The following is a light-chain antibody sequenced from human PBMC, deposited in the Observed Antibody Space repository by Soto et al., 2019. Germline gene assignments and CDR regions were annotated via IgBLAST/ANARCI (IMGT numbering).Light chain of an antibody. Sequence: QSVLTQPASVSGSPGQSSTISFAGTSSDVGGYNYVSWYQQHPGKAPKLMIYEVSNRPSGVSDRCSGSKSANTASLTNSGLQAEDEADYYCASYTSTSTRVFGGGTKL. J-gene: IGLJ2*01. CDR2: EVS. CDR3: ASYTSTSTRV. CDR1: SSDVGGYNY. V-gene: IGLV2-14*01.